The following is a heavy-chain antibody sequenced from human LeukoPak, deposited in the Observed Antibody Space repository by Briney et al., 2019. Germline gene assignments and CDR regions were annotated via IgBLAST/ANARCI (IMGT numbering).Heavy chain of an antibody. CDR2: IIGSGGGT. D-gene: IGHD6-19*01. V-gene: IGHV3-23*01. CDR1: GFTFSSYA. Sequence: GGSLRLSCAASGFTFSSYAVSWVRQAPGKGLEWVSAIIGSGGGTYYADSVKGRFTISSDNSKNMVYLQMNSLSTEDTAVYYCAKTTTGYSSGRYPGWPVDYWGQGTLVTVSS. CDR3: AKTTTGYSSGRYPGWPVDY. J-gene: IGHJ4*02.